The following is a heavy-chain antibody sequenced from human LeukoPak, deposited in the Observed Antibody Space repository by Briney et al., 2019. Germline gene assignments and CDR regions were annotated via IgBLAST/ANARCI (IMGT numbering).Heavy chain of an antibody. J-gene: IGHJ4*02. D-gene: IGHD1-26*01. CDR2: ISGSGGST. CDR3: AKERGLRGSHPFDY. CDR1: GFTFSSYD. V-gene: IGHV3-23*01. Sequence: PGGSLRLSCAASGFTFSSYDMSWVRQAPGKGLEWVSAISGSGGSTYYADSVKGRFTMSRDNSKHTLYLQMTSLRAEGTAVYYCAKERGLRGSHPFDYWGQGTLVTVSS.